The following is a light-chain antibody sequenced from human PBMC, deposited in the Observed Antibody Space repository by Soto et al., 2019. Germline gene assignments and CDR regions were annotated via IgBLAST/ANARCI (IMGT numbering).Light chain of an antibody. J-gene: IGKJ4*01. Sequence: VLTQSPGTLSLSPGHRAILSCRASQTVRNNYLAWYQQKPGQAPRLLIYDASSRATGIPDRFSGGGSGTDFTLTISRLETEDFAVYYCQQFSSYTLTFGGGTKVDIK. CDR3: QQFSSYTLT. CDR1: QTVRNNY. V-gene: IGKV3-20*01. CDR2: DAS.